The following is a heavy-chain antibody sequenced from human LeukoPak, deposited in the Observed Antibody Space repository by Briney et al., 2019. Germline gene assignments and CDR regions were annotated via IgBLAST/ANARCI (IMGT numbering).Heavy chain of an antibody. CDR1: GFTFDDYA. J-gene: IGHJ4*02. CDR3: AKDGGDSSSSGDYYLDY. V-gene: IGHV3-43D*03. D-gene: IGHD6-6*01. Sequence: GGSLRLSCAASGFTFDDYAMHWVRQAPGKGLEWVSLISWDGGSTYYADSVKGRFTISRDNSKNSLYLQMNSLRAEDTALYYCAKDGGDSSSSGDYYLDYWGQGTLDTVSS. CDR2: ISWDGGST.